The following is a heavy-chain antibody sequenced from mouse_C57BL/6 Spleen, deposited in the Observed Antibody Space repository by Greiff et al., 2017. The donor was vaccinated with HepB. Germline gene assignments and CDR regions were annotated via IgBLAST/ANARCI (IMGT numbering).Heavy chain of an antibody. CDR2: ISSGGDYI. Sequence: EVQLVESGEGLVKPGGSLKLSCAASGFTFSSYAMSWVRQTPEKRLEWVAYISSGGDYIYYADTVKGRFTISRDNARNTLYLQMSSLKSEDTAMYYCTRDGIAGDYFDYWGQGTTLTVSS. V-gene: IGHV5-9-1*02. D-gene: IGHD2-3*01. CDR3: TRDGIAGDYFDY. CDR1: GFTFSSYA. J-gene: IGHJ2*01.